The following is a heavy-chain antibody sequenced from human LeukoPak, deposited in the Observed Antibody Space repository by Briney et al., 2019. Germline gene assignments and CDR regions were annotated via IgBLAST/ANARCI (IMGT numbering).Heavy chain of an antibody. CDR1: GYSISSGYY. J-gene: IGHJ3*02. CDR2: IYHSGST. D-gene: IGHD2-15*01. V-gene: IGHV4-38-2*01. Sequence: SETLSLTCAVSGYSISSGYYWGWIRPPPGKGLEWIGSIYHSGSTYYNPSLKSRVTISVDTSKNQFSLKLSSVTAADTAVYYCARRNIVVDDAFDICGQGTXVTVSS. CDR3: ARRNIVVDDAFDI.